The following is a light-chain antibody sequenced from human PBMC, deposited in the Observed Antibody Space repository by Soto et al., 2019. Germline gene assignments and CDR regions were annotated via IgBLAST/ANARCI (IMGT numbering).Light chain of an antibody. V-gene: IGKV1-5*03. Sequence: DIQMTQSPSTLSASVGDRVTITCRASQSINNWLAWYQQKPGKAPKLLIYEASSLLSGVPSRFSGSGSGTEFTLTISSLQPDDFADYYCQQYDSDSSTLGQGTNLDI. CDR1: QSINNW. J-gene: IGKJ2*01. CDR2: EAS. CDR3: QQYDSDSST.